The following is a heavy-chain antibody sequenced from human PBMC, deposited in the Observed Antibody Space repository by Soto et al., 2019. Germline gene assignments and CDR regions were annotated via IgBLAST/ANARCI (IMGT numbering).Heavy chain of an antibody. CDR2: ISHRGRT. CDR3: ARAGSNEWVAVSL. D-gene: IGHD3-10*01. CDR1: TGSFSGYQ. Sequence: QVQLPQWGAGLLKPSETLSLTCAVYTGSFSGYQWCWIRQSPGKGQEWIGEISHRGRTNYNPSLKSRITLSVDKPKNQFSLKLISVTAADTAVYYCARAGSNEWVAVSLWGQGTQVAVSS. V-gene: IGHV4-34*01. J-gene: IGHJ4*02.